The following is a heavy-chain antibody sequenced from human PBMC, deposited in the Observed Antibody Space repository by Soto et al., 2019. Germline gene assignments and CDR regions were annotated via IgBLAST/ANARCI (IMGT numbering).Heavy chain of an antibody. CDR3: ARDGWWSGSYFPLYYYYGMDV. CDR2: IIPIFGTA. V-gene: IGHV1-69*13. CDR1: GGTFSIYA. D-gene: IGHD1-26*01. Sequence: SVKVSCKASGGTFSIYAISGVVRSPVQGLDGMGGIIPIFGTANYAQKFQGRVTITADESTSTAYMELSSLRSEDTAVYYCARDGWWSGSYFPLYYYYGMDVWGQGTTVTVSS. J-gene: IGHJ6*02.